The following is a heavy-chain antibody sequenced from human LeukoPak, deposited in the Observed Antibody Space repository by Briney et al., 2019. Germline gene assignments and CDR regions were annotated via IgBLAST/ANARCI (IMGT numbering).Heavy chain of an antibody. CDR2: INSDGSST. Sequence: GGSLRLSCASAGFTFSSYWMHWVREAPGKGLVWVSRINSDGSSTSYADSVKGRFTISRDNAKNSLYLQMNSLRVEDTAVYYCAKLAKYFYGSETYYFFEHWGQGTPVTASS. CDR1: GFTFSSYW. V-gene: IGHV3-74*01. CDR3: AKLAKYFYGSETYYFFEH. J-gene: IGHJ4*02. D-gene: IGHD3-10*01.